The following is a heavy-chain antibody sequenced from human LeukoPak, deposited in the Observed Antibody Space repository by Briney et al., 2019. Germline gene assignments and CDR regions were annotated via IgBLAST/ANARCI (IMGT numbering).Heavy chain of an antibody. V-gene: IGHV3-48*01. CDR3: ARGRDGYTIDVFDI. J-gene: IGHJ3*02. D-gene: IGHD5-24*01. CDR2: ISSSSTTI. CDR1: GFTFSIYS. Sequence: GGSLRLSCAASGFTFSIYSMNWVRQAPGKGLEWVSYISSSSTTIYYADSVRGRFTISRDNAKNSLYLQMNSLRAEDTAVYYCARGRDGYTIDVFDIWGQGTMVTVSS.